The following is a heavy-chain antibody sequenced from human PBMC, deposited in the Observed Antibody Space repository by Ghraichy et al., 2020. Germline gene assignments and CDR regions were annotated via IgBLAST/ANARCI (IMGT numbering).Heavy chain of an antibody. CDR1: GYTFTSYD. CDR3: ARGLGYYDFWSGPSGYYYYGMDV. CDR2: MNPNSGNT. V-gene: IGHV1-8*03. D-gene: IGHD3-3*01. Sequence: AAVKVSCKASGYTFTSYDINWVRQATGQGLEWMGWMNPNSGNTGYAQKFQGRVTITRNTSISTAYMELSSLRSEDTAVYYCARGLGYYDFWSGPSGYYYYGMDVWGQGTTVTVSS. J-gene: IGHJ6*02.